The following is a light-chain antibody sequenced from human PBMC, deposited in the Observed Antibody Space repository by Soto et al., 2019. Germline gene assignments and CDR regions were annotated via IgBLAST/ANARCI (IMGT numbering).Light chain of an antibody. J-gene: IGKJ5*01. V-gene: IGKV3-11*01. CDR2: DAS. CDR3: QQRRRWPPTIT. CDR1: QSVSTY. Sequence: ELVFTQSPATLSLYPGERATLSFRASQSVSTYLAWYQQRPGQAPRLLIYDASYRATDIPPRFSGSGSGTDFTLTISSLEPQDFAVYFCQQRRRWPPTITFGQGTRLEIK.